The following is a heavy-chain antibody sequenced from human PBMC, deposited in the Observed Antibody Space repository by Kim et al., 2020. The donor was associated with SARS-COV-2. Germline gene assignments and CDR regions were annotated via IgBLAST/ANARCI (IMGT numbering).Heavy chain of an antibody. CDR2: MNPNSGGT. CDR1: GYTFTGYY. D-gene: IGHD3-3*01. J-gene: IGHJ6*03. CDR3: AREVTLSTIVGVIAHCYYYYYMDV. Sequence: ASVKVSCKASGYTFTGYYMHWVRQAPGQGLEWMGRMNPNSGGTNYAQKFQGRVTMTRDTSISTAYMELSRLRSDDTAVYYCAREVTLSTIVGVIAHCYYYYYMDVWGKGTTVTVSS. V-gene: IGHV1-2*06.